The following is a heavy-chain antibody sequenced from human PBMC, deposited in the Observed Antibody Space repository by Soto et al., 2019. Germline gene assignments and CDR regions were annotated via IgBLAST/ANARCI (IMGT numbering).Heavy chain of an antibody. CDR3: AVELAAAGHFIDY. J-gene: IGHJ4*02. D-gene: IGHD6-13*01. CDR2: IWYDESNK. V-gene: IGHV3-33*01. CDR1: GFTFSSYG. Sequence: QVQLVESGGGVVQPGRSLRLSCAASGFTFSSYGMHWVRQAPGKGLEWVAVIWYDESNKYYADSVKGRFTISRDNSKNTLYLQMNSLRAEDTAVYYCAVELAAAGHFIDYWGQGTLVTVSS.